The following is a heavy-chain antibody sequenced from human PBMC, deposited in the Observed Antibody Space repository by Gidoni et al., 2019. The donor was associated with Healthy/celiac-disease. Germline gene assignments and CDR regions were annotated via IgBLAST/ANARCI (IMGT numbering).Heavy chain of an antibody. Sequence: QVQLQESGPGLVKPSQPLSLTCAVSGGSISSGGYYWSWIRQPPGKGLEWIGYIYYSGSTYYNPSLKSRVTISVDTAKNQFSLKLSSVTAADTAVYYCARGLERLVWFDPWGQGTLVTVSS. CDR1: GGSISSGGYY. CDR2: IYYSGST. J-gene: IGHJ5*02. D-gene: IGHD1-1*01. CDR3: ARGLERLVWFDP. V-gene: IGHV4-30-4*01.